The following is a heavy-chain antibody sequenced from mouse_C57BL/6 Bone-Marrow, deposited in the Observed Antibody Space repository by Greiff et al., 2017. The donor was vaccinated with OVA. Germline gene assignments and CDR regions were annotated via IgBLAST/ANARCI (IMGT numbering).Heavy chain of an antibody. V-gene: IGHV1-39*01. CDR1: GYSFTDYN. CDR3: ASSYDCSNRCFDV. CDR2: INPNYGTT. D-gene: IGHD1-1*01. Sequence: VQLQQSGPELVKPGASVKISCKASGYSFTDYNMNWVKQSHGKSLEWIGVINPNYGTTNYNQKFKGKATLTVDQSSSTAYMQLTSLTSEDSAVYYDASSYDCSNRCFDVWDSGNAITVTS. J-gene: IGHJ1*01.